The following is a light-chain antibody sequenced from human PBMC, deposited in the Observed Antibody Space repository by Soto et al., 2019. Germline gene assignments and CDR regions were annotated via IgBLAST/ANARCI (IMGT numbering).Light chain of an antibody. V-gene: IGKV1-39*01. Sequence: DIQMTQSPSSLSASVGDRVTITCRASQNIDTYLNWYLQKPGQAPKLLIYSAYSLQSGVSPRFSGDGSGTDFTLTISSLQPDDFATYYCQQSYNFPRTFGQGTTV. CDR2: SAY. CDR3: QQSYNFPRT. CDR1: QNIDTY. J-gene: IGKJ1*01.